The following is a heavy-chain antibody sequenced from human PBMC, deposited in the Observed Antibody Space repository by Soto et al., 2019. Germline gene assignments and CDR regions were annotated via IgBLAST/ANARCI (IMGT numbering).Heavy chain of an antibody. CDR1: GFTFSSYG. CDR3: ARATLKWELGGDY. D-gene: IGHD1-26*01. J-gene: IGHJ4*02. CDR2: IWYDGSNK. V-gene: IGHV3-33*01. Sequence: QVPLVESGGGVVQPGRSMRLSCAASGFTFSSYGMHWVRQAPGKGLEWVAVIWYDGSNKYYADSVKGRFTSSRDNSKNTRYRQMNSLRAEDTAVYDCARATLKWELGGDYWGQGTLVTVSS.